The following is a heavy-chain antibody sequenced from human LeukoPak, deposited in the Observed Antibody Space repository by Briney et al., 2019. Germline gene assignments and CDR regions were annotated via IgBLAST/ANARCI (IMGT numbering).Heavy chain of an antibody. CDR1: GFTFSSYW. V-gene: IGHV3-7*01. Sequence: GGSLRLSCAASGFTFSSYWMSWVRQAPGKGLEWVANIKQDGSEKYYVDSVKGRSTISRDNAKNSLYLQMNSLRAEDTAVYYCARESYDSSGYDNWFDPWGQGTLVTVSS. J-gene: IGHJ5*02. CDR3: ARESYDSSGYDNWFDP. CDR2: IKQDGSEK. D-gene: IGHD3-22*01.